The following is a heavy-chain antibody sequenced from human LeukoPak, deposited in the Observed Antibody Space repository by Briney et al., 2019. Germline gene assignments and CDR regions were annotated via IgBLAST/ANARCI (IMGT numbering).Heavy chain of an antibody. V-gene: IGHV4-59*01. CDR1: GGSISSYY. D-gene: IGHD2-2*01. J-gene: IGHJ6*02. CDR2: IYYSGST. CDR3: ARKVVVVPAATQTYYYYGMDV. Sequence: SETLSLTCTVSGGSISSYYWSWIRQPPGKGLEWIGYIYYSGSTNYNPSLKSRVTISVDTSKNQFSLKLSSVTAADTAVYYCARKVVVVPAATQTYYYYGMDVWGQGTTVTVSS.